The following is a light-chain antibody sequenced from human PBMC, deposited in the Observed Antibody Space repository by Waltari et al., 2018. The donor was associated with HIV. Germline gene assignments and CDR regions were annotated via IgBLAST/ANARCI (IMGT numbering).Light chain of an antibody. J-gene: IGKJ3*01. Sequence: IVLTQSPGTLSLSPGETTTLSCPAGRSVSSSYLACYRQKPGQAPRRFIYGTSSRATGIPDRFSGSGSGTDFSLTISRLEPEDFAVYYCQQYGDSLTFGPGTKVDIK. CDR2: GTS. CDR3: QQYGDSLT. CDR1: RSVSSSY. V-gene: IGKV3-20*01.